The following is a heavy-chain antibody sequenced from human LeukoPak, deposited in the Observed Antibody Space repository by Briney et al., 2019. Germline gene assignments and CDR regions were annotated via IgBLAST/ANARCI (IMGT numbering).Heavy chain of an antibody. D-gene: IGHD6-19*01. V-gene: IGHV4-59*01. Sequence: SETLSLTCTVSGGSISSYYWSWIRQPPGKGLEWIGYIYYSGSTNYNPSLLSRVTISVDTSKNQFSLKLSPVTAADTAVYYCARLPGGASGWSNPFDYWGQGTLVTVSS. CDR3: ARLPGGASGWSNPFDY. CDR1: GGSISSYY. J-gene: IGHJ4*02. CDR2: IYYSGST.